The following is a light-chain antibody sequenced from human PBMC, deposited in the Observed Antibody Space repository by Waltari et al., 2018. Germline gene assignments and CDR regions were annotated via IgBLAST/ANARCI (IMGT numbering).Light chain of an antibody. CDR3: QSYDSNTVI. J-gene: IGLJ2*01. Sequence: FMLTQPHSVSESPGQTVTISCTGSSGYIATNHVQWYQQRPGRAPTTMIYNDDQRPSGVPDRFSGSIDSSSNTASLTISGLKTEDEADYYCQSYDSNTVIFGGGTKLTVL. CDR1: SGYIATNH. CDR2: NDD. V-gene: IGLV6-57*02.